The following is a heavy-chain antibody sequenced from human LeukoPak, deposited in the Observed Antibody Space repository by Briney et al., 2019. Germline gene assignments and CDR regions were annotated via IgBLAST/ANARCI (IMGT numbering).Heavy chain of an antibody. CDR2: ISSNGGTT. V-gene: IGHV3-64D*06. CDR3: VEGEGYGMDV. Sequence: GGSLRLSCSASGFTFRSYAMHWVRQAPGKGLEYVSGISSNGGTTYYADSVKGRFTISRDNSKNTLYLQMSSLRAEDTAVYYCVEGEGYGMDVWGQGTTVTVFS. J-gene: IGHJ6*02. D-gene: IGHD1-26*01. CDR1: GFTFRSYA.